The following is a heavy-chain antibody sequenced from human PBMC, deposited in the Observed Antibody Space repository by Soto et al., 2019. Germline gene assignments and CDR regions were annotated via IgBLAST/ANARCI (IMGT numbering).Heavy chain of an antibody. CDR2: INPNSGGT. CDR1: GYTFTGYY. CDR3: ARSLRCSSTSCYWFDP. D-gene: IGHD2-2*01. V-gene: IGHV1-2*04. J-gene: IGHJ5*02. Sequence: ASVKVSCKASGYTFTGYYMHWVRQAPGQGLEWMGWINPNSGGTNYAQKFQGWVTMTRDTSISTAYMELSRLRSDDTAVYYCARSLRCSSTSCYWFDPWGQGTLVTVSS.